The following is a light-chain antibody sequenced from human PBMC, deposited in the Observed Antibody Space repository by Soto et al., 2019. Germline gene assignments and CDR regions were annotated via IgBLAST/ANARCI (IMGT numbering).Light chain of an antibody. CDR3: HHYYSSIT. J-gene: IGKJ4*01. CDR1: QDVDNNF. CDR2: ASS. Sequence: EIVLTQSPGTLSLSPGKGATLSCRASQDVDNNFLAWYQQRPGQAPRLLIYASSRRATGIPDRFSGSGSGTAFTLTISRVGPEDIAVYFCHHYYSSITFGGGTKVEVK. V-gene: IGKV3-20*01.